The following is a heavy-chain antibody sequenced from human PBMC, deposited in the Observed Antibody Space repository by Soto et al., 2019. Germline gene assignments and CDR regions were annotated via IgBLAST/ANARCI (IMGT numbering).Heavy chain of an antibody. J-gene: IGHJ5*02. CDR1: GGSISNYY. CDR2: IYYSGST. D-gene: IGHD4-17*01. V-gene: IGHV4-59*01. CDR3: ARAIDYGDYVWWFDP. Sequence: SETLSLTCTVSGGSISNYYWSWIRQPPGKGLEWIGYIYYSGSTNYNPSLKSRVTISVDTSKNQFSLKLSSVTAADTAVYYCARAIDYGDYVWWFDPWGQGTLVTVSS.